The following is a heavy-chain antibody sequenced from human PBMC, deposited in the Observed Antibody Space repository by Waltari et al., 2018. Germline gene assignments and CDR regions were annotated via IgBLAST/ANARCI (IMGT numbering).Heavy chain of an antibody. CDR3: ARGPSTRDDAFDI. CDR1: GGSISSYY. Sequence: QVQLQESGPGLVKPSETLSLTCTVSGGSISSYYWSCIRQPPGKGLEWIGYIYYSGSTNYNPSLKSRVTISVDTSKNQFSLKLSSVTAADTAVYYCARGPSTRDDAFDIWGQGTMVTVSS. D-gene: IGHD2-2*01. CDR2: IYYSGST. J-gene: IGHJ3*02. V-gene: IGHV4-59*01.